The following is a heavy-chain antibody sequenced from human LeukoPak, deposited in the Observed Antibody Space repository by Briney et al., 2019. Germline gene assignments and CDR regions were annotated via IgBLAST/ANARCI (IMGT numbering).Heavy chain of an antibody. V-gene: IGHV4-61*08. CDR3: AVGYDFWSGWIFDY. J-gene: IGHJ4*02. CDR2: IYYSGST. D-gene: IGHD3-3*01. Sequence: TSQTLSLTCTVSGGSISSGGYYWSWIRQPPGKGLEWIGYIYYSGSTNYNPSLKSRVTISVDTSKNQFSLKLSSVTAADTAVYYCAVGYDFWSGWIFDYWGQGTLVTVSS. CDR1: GGSISSGGYY.